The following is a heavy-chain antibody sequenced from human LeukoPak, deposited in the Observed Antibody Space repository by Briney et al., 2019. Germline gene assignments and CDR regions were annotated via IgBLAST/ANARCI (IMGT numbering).Heavy chain of an antibody. CDR2: ITGSGGRT. CDR3: AKARPPYYYDSSGYYPYFDY. D-gene: IGHD3-22*01. CDR1: GFTFSSYA. J-gene: IGHJ4*02. Sequence: PGGSLRLSCAASGFTFSSYAMNWVRQAPGKGLEWASAITGSGGRTYYADSVKGRFTISRDNSKNTLYLQMNSLRAEDTAVYYCAKARPPYYYDSSGYYPYFDYWGQGTLVTVSS. V-gene: IGHV3-23*01.